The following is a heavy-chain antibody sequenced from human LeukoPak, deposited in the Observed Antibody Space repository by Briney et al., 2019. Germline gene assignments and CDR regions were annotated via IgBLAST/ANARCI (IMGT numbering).Heavy chain of an antibody. CDR2: INPNSGGI. Sequence: ASVKVSCKTSGYTLTGYYMHWVRQAPGQGLEWMGWINPNSGGIHYAQKFQGRVSMTRDTSINTAYMELSSLRSDDTAVYYCAKGLDASGTNGMDVWGQGTTVTVSS. V-gene: IGHV1-2*02. CDR3: AKGLDASGTNGMDV. J-gene: IGHJ6*02. D-gene: IGHD3-10*01. CDR1: GYTLTGYY.